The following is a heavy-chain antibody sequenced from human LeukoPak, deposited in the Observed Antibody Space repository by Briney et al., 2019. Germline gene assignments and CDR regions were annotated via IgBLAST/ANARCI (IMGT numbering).Heavy chain of an antibody. CDR3: TCRFGELWDPFDY. V-gene: IGHV1-69*04. J-gene: IGHJ4*02. CDR1: GGTFSSYA. Sequence: GASVKVSCKASGGTFSSYAISWVRQAPGQGLEWMGRIIPILGIANYAQKFQGRVTMTRDTSTSTVYMELSSLRSEDTAVYYCTCRFGELWDPFDYWGQGTLVTVSS. D-gene: IGHD3-10*01. CDR2: IIPILGIA.